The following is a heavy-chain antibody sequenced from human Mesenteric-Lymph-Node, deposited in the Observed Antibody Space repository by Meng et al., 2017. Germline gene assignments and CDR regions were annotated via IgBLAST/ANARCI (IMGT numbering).Heavy chain of an antibody. CDR2: INHSGST. CDR3: ARDDTYCSGGSCSTSYFDY. V-gene: IGHV4-34*01. Sequence: SQTLSLTCAVYGGSFSGYYWSWIRQPPGKGLEWIGEINHSGSTNYNPSLKSRVTISVDKSKNQFSLKLSSVTAADTAVYYCARDDTYCSGGSCSTSYFDYWGQGTLVTVSS. CDR1: GGSFSGYY. J-gene: IGHJ4*02. D-gene: IGHD2-15*01.